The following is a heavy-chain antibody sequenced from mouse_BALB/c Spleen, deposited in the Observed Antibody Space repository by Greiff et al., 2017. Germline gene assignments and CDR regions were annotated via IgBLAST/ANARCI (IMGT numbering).Heavy chain of an antibody. CDR1: GFTFSSYA. CDR2: ISSGGST. V-gene: IGHV5-6-5*01. J-gene: IGHJ4*01. D-gene: IGHD2-12*01. CDR3: ARRSIRGAMDY. Sequence: DVKLVESGGGLVKPGGSLKLSCAASGFTFSSYAMSWVRQTPEKRLEWVASISSGGSTYYPDSVKGRFTISRDNARNILYLQMSSLRSEDTAMYYCARRSIRGAMDYWGQGTSVTVSS.